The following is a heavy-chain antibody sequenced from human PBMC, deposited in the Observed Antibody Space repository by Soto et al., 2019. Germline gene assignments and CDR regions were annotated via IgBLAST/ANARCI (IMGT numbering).Heavy chain of an antibody. J-gene: IGHJ4*02. CDR1: GGTFSSYA. Sequence: SVKVSCKASGGTFSSYAISWVRQAPGQGLEWMGGIIPIFGTANYAQKFQGRVTITADESTSTAYMELSSLRSEDTAVYYCAREGRGGDRNFDYRGQGTRVTVAS. V-gene: IGHV1-69*13. CDR3: AREGRGGDRNFDY. D-gene: IGHD2-21*02. CDR2: IIPIFGTA.